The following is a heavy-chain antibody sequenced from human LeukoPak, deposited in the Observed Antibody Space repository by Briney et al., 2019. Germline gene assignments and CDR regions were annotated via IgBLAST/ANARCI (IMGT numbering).Heavy chain of an antibody. J-gene: IGHJ4*02. V-gene: IGHV1-46*01. CDR2: INPGGGST. D-gene: IGHD5-24*01. Sequence: ASVKVSCKASEYTFTSYYMHWVRQAPGQGLEWMGIINPGGGSTSHAQKFQGRVTMTRDTSTSTAYMELSSLRSEDTAVYYCARDQNGYNSDYWGQGTLVTVSS. CDR1: EYTFTSYY. CDR3: ARDQNGYNSDY.